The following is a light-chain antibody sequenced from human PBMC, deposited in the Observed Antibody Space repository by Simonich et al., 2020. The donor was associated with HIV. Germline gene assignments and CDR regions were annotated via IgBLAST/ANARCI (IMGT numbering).Light chain of an antibody. CDR3: QQSYSIPFT. CDR1: QSINTW. V-gene: IGKV1-5*03. Sequence: DIQITQSPSTLSASVGDRVTITCRASQSINTWLAWYQQKPGKAPKSLIYKASTLESGVPSRFSGSGSGTHFTFTVSSLQPEDFATYYCQQSYSIPFTFGPGTKVDIK. CDR2: KAS. J-gene: IGKJ3*01.